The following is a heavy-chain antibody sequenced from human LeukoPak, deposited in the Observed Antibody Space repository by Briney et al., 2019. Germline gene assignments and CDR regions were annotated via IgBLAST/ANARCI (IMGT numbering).Heavy chain of an antibody. D-gene: IGHD1-26*01. CDR3: TTDGVGVEGATYDN. CDR2: IKAKAHGGTV. Sequence: GGSLRLSCAASGFTFINAWMAWVRQAPGKGLEWVGRIKAKAHGGTVEYAAPVKGRFTISRDDSKNTLYLQMNSLKTEDTAVYYCTTDGVGVEGATYDNWGQGTLVSVSS. CDR1: GFTFINAW. V-gene: IGHV3-15*01. J-gene: IGHJ4*02.